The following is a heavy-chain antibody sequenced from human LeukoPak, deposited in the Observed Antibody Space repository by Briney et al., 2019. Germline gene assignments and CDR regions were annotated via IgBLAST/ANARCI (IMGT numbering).Heavy chain of an antibody. V-gene: IGHV4-61*01. CDR3: ARRSIGPGWFDP. CDR2: INYSGST. CDR1: GGSVSSGTYY. Sequence: SETLSLTCTVSGGSVSSGTYYWSWIRQSPGKGLEWIGYINYSGSTNHNPSFNSRVTISVDTSKNQFSLKLSSVTAADTAVYYCARRSIGPGWFDPWGQGTLVTVSS. J-gene: IGHJ5*02.